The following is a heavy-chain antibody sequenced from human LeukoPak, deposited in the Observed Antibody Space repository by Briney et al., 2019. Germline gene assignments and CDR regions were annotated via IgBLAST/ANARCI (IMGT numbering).Heavy chain of an antibody. Sequence: GGSLRLSCAASGFTFDDYDLNWVRQAPGKGLEWVSGISWNGRNTAYAESLKGRFTISRDNAKNSLYLQMNSLRAEDTAFYYCARYYYDSSGFDYWGQGTLVTVSS. CDR1: GFTFDDYD. D-gene: IGHD3-22*01. CDR2: ISWNGRNT. CDR3: ARYYYDSSGFDY. J-gene: IGHJ4*02. V-gene: IGHV3-20*04.